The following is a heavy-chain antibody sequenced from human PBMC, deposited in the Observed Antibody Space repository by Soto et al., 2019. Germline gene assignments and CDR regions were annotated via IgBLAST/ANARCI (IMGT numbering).Heavy chain of an antibody. CDR3: ARAGRYGVDV. Sequence: HPXGSLRLSCTASGFAFSNYGIHWVRQAPGRGLEWVAVIWSDGTKKFYAGSVRGRFTISRDNSKNTIYLQMNSLRAEDTAVYYCARAGRYGVDVWGQGTTVTVSS. V-gene: IGHV3-33*01. J-gene: IGHJ6*02. D-gene: IGHD1-26*01. CDR2: IWSDGTKK. CDR1: GFAFSNYG.